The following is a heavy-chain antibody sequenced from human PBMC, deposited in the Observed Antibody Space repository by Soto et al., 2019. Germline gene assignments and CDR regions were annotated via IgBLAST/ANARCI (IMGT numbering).Heavy chain of an antibody. J-gene: IGHJ5*02. CDR3: ARYVSSRYNNWIDP. V-gene: IGHV3-33*01. CDR2: IWYDGGEK. Sequence: QVQLVESGGGVVQPGGSPRLSCAASGFTFSSYGMHWVRQAPGKGLEWVAVIWYDGGEKYYADSVKGRFTISRDNSKNTLSLQMNNLSAEDTAVYYCARYVSSRYNNWIDPWGQGTLVTVSS. CDR1: GFTFSSYG. D-gene: IGHD6-13*01.